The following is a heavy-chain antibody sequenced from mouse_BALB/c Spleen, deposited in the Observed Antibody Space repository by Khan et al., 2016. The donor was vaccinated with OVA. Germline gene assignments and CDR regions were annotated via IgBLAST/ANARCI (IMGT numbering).Heavy chain of an antibody. CDR2: IAPGSGST. J-gene: IGHJ4*01. Sequence: DLVKPGASVKLSCKASGYTFTSYWINWIKQRPGQGLEWIGRIAPGSGSTSYNEMFKDKAILTVDTSSTKASIQLGSLSSEDSAVCFWARSNYYGSGLYAMDYWGQGTSVTVSS. CDR1: GYTFTSYW. CDR3: ARSNYYGSGLYAMDY. D-gene: IGHD1-1*01. V-gene: IGHV1S41*01.